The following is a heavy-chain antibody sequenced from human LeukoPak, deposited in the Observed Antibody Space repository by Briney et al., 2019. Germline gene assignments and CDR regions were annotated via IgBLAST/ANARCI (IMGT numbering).Heavy chain of an antibody. J-gene: IGHJ4*02. V-gene: IGHV3-74*01. CDR2: INSDGSST. D-gene: IGHD6-19*01. CDR1: XFXXYW. Sequence: XFXXYWMXXARQAPGKGLVWVSRINSDGSSTSYADSVKGRFTISRDNAKNTLYLQMNSLRAENTAVYYCARDSSGFNWGQGTLVTVSS. CDR3: ARDSSGFN.